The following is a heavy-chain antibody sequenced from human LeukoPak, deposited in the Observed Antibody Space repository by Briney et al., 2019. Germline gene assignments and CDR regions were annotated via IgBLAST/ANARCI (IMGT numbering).Heavy chain of an antibody. D-gene: IGHD4-17*01. V-gene: IGHV4-30-2*01. CDR2: IYHSGST. CDR3: ARAHGEIMDY. CDR1: GGSISSGGYS. J-gene: IGHJ4*02. Sequence: KSSETLSLTCAVSGGSISSGGYSWSWIRQPPGKGLEWIGYIYHSGSTYYNPSLKSRVTISVDRSKNQFSLKLSSVTAADTAVYYCARAHGEIMDYWGQGTLVTVSS.